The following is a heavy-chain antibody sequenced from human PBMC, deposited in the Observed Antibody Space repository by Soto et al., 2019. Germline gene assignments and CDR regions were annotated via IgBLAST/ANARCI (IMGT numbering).Heavy chain of an antibody. V-gene: IGHV4-31*03. J-gene: IGHJ5*02. Sequence: LTCTVSGGSISSGGYYWSWIRQHPGKGLEWIGYIYYSGSTYYNPYLKSRVTISVDTSKNQFSLKLSSVTAADTAVYYCARTGDIVATINTGGWFDPWGQGTLVTVSS. CDR1: GGSISSGGYY. CDR3: ARTGDIVATINTGGWFDP. CDR2: IYYSGST. D-gene: IGHD5-12*01.